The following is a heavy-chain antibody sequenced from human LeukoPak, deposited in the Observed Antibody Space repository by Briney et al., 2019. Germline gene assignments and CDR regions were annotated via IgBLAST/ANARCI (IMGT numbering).Heavy chain of an antibody. CDR1: GFTFSSYS. CDR3: AKVAYDFVWGTYRPPFDY. CDR2: ISSSSSYI. D-gene: IGHD3-16*02. J-gene: IGHJ4*02. Sequence: GGSLRLSCAASGFTFSSYSMNWVRQAPGKGLEWVSSISSSSSYIYYADSVKGRFTISRDNAKNSLYLQMNSLRAEDTAVYYCAKVAYDFVWGTYRPPFDYWGQGTLVTVSS. V-gene: IGHV3-21*04.